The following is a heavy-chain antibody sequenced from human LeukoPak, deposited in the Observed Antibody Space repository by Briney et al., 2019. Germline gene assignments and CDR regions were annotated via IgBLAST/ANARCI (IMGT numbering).Heavy chain of an antibody. V-gene: IGHV3-21*01. CDR1: GFTFSSYS. CDR3: ARYIAAAGTPYYFDY. CDR2: ISSSSSYI. J-gene: IGHJ4*02. Sequence: GGSLRLSCAASGFTFSSYSMNWVRQAPGKGLEWVSSISSSSSYIYYADSVKGRFTISRDNAKNSLYLQMNSLRAEDTAVYYCARYIAAAGTPYYFDYWGQGTLVTVSS. D-gene: IGHD6-13*01.